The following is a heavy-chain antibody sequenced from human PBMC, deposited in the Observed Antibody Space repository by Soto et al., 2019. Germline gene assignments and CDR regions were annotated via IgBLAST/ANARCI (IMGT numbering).Heavy chain of an antibody. Sequence: GGSLRLSCAASGFTFSNYAVSWVRQAPGKGLEWVANIKQDGSEKYSVDSVKGRFTISRDNAKNSLYLQMNSLRAEDTAVYYCAIHPGRGAFDIWGQGTMVTVSS. V-gene: IGHV3-7*01. CDR2: IKQDGSEK. CDR1: GFTFSNYA. J-gene: IGHJ3*02. D-gene: IGHD3-10*01. CDR3: AIHPGRGAFDI.